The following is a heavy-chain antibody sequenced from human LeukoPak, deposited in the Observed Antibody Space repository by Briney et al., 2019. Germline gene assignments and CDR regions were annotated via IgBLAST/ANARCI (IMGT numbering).Heavy chain of an antibody. CDR1: GGSISSGGYY. CDR2: IYYSGST. D-gene: IGHD3-9*01. J-gene: IGHJ4*02. CDR3: ARGYYDILTGYYGYYFDY. V-gene: IGHV4-31*03. Sequence: PSQTLSLTCTVSGGSISSGGYYWSWIRQHPGKGLEWIGCIYYSGSTYYNPSLKSRVTISVDTSKNQFSLKLSSVTAADTAVYYCARGYYDILTGYYGYYFDYWGQGTLVTVSS.